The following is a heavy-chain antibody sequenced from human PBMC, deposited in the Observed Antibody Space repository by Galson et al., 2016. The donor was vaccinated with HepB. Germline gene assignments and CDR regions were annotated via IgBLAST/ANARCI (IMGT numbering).Heavy chain of an antibody. CDR3: ARTAKLSSSGHYLDY. D-gene: IGHD1-1*01. J-gene: IGHJ4*02. Sequence: SLRLSCAGSGFTFTTYPMSWVRQAPGKGLVWVSGIRGSGGGIDYADSVKGRFTISRDNSENTLYLQMDSLTTEDTAVYYCARTAKLSSSGHYLDYWGQGTLVTVSS. CDR1: GFTFTTYP. CDR2: IRGSGGGI. V-gene: IGHV3-23*01.